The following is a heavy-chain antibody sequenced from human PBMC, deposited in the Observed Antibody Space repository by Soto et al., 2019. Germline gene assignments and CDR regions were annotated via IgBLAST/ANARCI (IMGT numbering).Heavy chain of an antibody. J-gene: IGHJ3*02. D-gene: IGHD2-15*01. CDR1: GGSFSGYY. Sequence: QVQLQQWGAGLLKPSETLSLTCAVYGGSFSGYYWSWIRQPPGKGLEWIGEINHSGSTNYNPSLKRRVTISVDTSKNQFSLKLCSVTAADTAVYYCARSWYDAFDIWGQGTMVTVSS. CDR2: INHSGST. CDR3: ARSWYDAFDI. V-gene: IGHV4-34*01.